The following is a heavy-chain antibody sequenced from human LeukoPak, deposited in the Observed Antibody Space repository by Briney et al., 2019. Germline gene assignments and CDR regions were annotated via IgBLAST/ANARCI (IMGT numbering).Heavy chain of an antibody. CDR3: ARVGYSYGHDAFDI. Sequence: ASVNVSCKASGYTFTSYGISWVRQAPGQGLEWMGWISAYNGNTNYAQKLQGRVTMTTDTSTSTAYMELRSLRSDDTAVYYCARVGYSYGHDAFDIWGQGTMVTVSS. J-gene: IGHJ3*02. V-gene: IGHV1-18*01. CDR1: GYTFTSYG. D-gene: IGHD5-18*01. CDR2: ISAYNGNT.